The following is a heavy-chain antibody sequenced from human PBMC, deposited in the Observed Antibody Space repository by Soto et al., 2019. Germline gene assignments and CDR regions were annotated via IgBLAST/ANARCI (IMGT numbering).Heavy chain of an antibody. D-gene: IGHD6-13*01. Sequence: LKTSCKATGYSLSSYWISWARQMPGKGLEWMGRIDPSDSYTNYSPSFQGHVTMSADKSISTAYLQWSSLKASDTAMYYCARLTAAAPIWFDPWGQGTLVTVSS. CDR2: IDPSDSYT. CDR3: ARLTAAAPIWFDP. V-gene: IGHV5-10-1*01. CDR1: GYSLSSYW. J-gene: IGHJ5*02.